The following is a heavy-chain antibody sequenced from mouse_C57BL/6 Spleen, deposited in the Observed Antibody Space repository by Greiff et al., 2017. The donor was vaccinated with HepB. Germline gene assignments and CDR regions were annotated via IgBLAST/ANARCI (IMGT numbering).Heavy chain of an antibody. CDR3: ARGDDYHAAYAIYY. Sequence: VQLQQSGAELARPGASVKLSCKASGYTFTSYGISWVKQRTGQGLEWIGEIYPRSGNTYYNEKFKGKATLTADKSSSTAYMELRSLTSEDSAVYFCARGDDYHAAYAIYYCCPGPSVTLSS. D-gene: IGHD2-4*01. CDR1: GYTFTSYG. V-gene: IGHV1-81*01. J-gene: IGHJ4*01. CDR2: IYPRSGNT.